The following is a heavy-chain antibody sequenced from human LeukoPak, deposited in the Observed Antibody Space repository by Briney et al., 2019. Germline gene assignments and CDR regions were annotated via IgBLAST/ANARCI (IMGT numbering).Heavy chain of an antibody. V-gene: IGHV4-4*07. J-gene: IGHJ5*02. D-gene: IGHD5-12*01. CDR1: GGSISNSY. Sequence: SETLSLTCTVSGGSISNSYWSWVRQPAGKGLEWVGRIYTSGDTRYNPSLKSRVTIPVDTSKSQFSLKLSSVTAADTAVYYCARGGYSGSDWTTWGQGTRVTVSS. CDR3: ARGGYSGSDWTT. CDR2: IYTSGDT.